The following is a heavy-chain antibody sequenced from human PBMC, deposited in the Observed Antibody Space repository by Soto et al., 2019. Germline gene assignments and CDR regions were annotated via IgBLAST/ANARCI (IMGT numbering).Heavy chain of an antibody. J-gene: IGHJ4*02. CDR1: GLTFSRYA. CDR2: ISGSGGST. CDR3: AKRGSGSQFDY. V-gene: IGHV3-23*01. D-gene: IGHD1-26*01. Sequence: EVQLLESGGGLVQPGGSLRLSCAASGLTFSRYAMSWVRQAPGRGLEWVSVISGSGGSTYYADSVKGRFTISRDNSKNTLYLQRNSLRAEDTAVYYGAKRGSGSQFDYWGQGTLVTVSS.